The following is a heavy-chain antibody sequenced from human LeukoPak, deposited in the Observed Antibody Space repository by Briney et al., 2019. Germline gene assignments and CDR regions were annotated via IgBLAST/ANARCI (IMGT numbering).Heavy chain of an antibody. D-gene: IGHD2-2*01. CDR2: INHSGST. CDR3: ARGRVDCSSTSCYQSKAGWFDP. J-gene: IGHJ5*02. V-gene: IGHV4-34*01. Sequence: PSETLSLTCAVYGGSFRGYYWSWIRQPPGKGLEWIGEINHSGSTNYNPSLKSRVTISVDTSKNQFSLKLSSVTAADTAVYYCARGRVDCSSTSCYQSKAGWFDPWGQGTLVTVSS. CDR1: GGSFRGYY.